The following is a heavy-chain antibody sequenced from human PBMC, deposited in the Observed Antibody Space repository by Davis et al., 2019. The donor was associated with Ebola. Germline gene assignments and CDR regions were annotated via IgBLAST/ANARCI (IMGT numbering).Heavy chain of an antibody. CDR2: ISSHGGST. Sequence: PGGSLRLSCSASGFTFTTYAIHWVRQAPGKGLEYVSTISSHGGSTYYADSVKGRFTISRDNSKNTLYLQMSSLRPEDTAVYYCVRGARTARIKTVTDYYYYGMDVWGPGTTVTVSS. V-gene: IGHV3-64D*06. CDR3: VRGARTARIKTVTDYYYYGMDV. CDR1: GFTFTTYA. J-gene: IGHJ6*02. D-gene: IGHD4-17*01.